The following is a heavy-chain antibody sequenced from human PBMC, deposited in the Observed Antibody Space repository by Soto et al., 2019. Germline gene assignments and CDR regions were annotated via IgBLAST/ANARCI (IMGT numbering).Heavy chain of an antibody. CDR3: ATMGTPVTGLYYFDY. Sequence: VQLQESGPGLVKPSQTLSLTCTVSGGSISSGNYYLSWIRQPPGKGLEWIGFISSSGTTHYSASLRSRVSISVDTFKNQSSLDLSSVTAADTAVYYCATMGTPVTGLYYFDYWGQGTLVTVSS. J-gene: IGHJ4*02. CDR2: ISSSGTT. V-gene: IGHV4-30-4*01. CDR1: GGSISSGNYY. D-gene: IGHD4-17*01.